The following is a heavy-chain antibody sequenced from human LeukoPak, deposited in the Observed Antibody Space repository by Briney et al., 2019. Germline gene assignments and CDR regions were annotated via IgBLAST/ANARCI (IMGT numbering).Heavy chain of an antibody. J-gene: IGHJ5*02. D-gene: IGHD6-13*01. CDR1: GYTFTSYG. V-gene: IGHV1-18*01. Sequence: ASVKVSCKASGYTFTSYGISWVRQAPGQGLEWMGWISAYNGNTNYAQKLQGRVTMTTDTSTSTAYMELRSLRSDDTAVYYCARHHGGSSWPYNWFDPWGQGTLVTVSS. CDR2: ISAYNGNT. CDR3: ARHHGGSSWPYNWFDP.